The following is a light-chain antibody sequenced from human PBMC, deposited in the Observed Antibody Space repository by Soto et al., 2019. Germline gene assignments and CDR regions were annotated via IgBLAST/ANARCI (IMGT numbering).Light chain of an antibody. Sequence: DIQITHSPPSLSASVFDRVTITCRASQDVSNDLGWFQQKPGKAHKRLIFGASNLESGVPSRFSGTGSGTEFILTITNLQPEDFATYYCLQHTYIWAFGQGTKVDIK. CDR2: GAS. CDR3: LQHTYIWA. V-gene: IGKV1-17*02. CDR1: QDVSND. J-gene: IGKJ1*01.